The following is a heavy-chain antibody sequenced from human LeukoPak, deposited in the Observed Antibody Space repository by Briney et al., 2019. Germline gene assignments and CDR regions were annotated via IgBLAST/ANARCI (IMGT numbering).Heavy chain of an antibody. V-gene: IGHV4-31*03. J-gene: IGHJ5*02. CDR2: IYYSGNT. CDR1: RGSISSSGYY. Sequence: SETLSLTCTVSRGSISSSGYYWIWVRQHPGKGLEWIGYIYYSGNTYYSPSLKSRLTISIETSKNQFSLKLRSVTAADTAVYYCARVQNHYSSFYTWFDPWGQGTLVTVSS. D-gene: IGHD4-11*01. CDR3: ARVQNHYSSFYTWFDP.